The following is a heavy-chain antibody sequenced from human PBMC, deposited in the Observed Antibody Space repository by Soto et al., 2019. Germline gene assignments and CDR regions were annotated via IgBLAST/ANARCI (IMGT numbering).Heavy chain of an antibody. CDR1: GFTFSSYG. D-gene: IGHD2-15*01. J-gene: IGHJ6*03. CDR2: IWYDGSNK. CDR3: ARDPVVAAMSRYYYYYMDV. Sequence: GGSLRLSCAASGFTFSSYGMHWVRQAPGKGLEWVAVIWYDGSNKYYADSVKGRFTISRDNSKNTLYLQMNSLRAEDTAVYYCARDPVVAAMSRYYYYYMDVWGKGTTVTVSS. V-gene: IGHV3-33*01.